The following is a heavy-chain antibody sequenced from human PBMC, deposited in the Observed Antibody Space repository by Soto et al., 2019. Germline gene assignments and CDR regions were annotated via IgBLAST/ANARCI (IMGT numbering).Heavy chain of an antibody. Sequence: QVQLVESGGGVVQPGRSLRLSCAASGFTFSSYAMHWVRQAPGKGLEWVAVISYDGSNKYYADSVKGRFTISRDNSKNTLYLQMNSRRAEDTAVYYCAREDIVVVVAANRYYYYGMDVWGQGTTVTVSS. D-gene: IGHD2-15*01. J-gene: IGHJ6*02. CDR2: ISYDGSNK. CDR1: GFTFSSYA. CDR3: AREDIVVVVAANRYYYYGMDV. V-gene: IGHV3-30-3*01.